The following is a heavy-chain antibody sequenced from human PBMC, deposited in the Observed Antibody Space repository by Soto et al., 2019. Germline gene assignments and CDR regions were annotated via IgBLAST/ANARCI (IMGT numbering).Heavy chain of an antibody. CDR2: ISAYNGNT. V-gene: IGHV1-18*01. D-gene: IGHD3-10*01. CDR1: GYTFNSYG. CDR3: ARASTYYYGSGSYNFLDY. J-gene: IGHJ4*02. Sequence: EASVKVSCKASGYTFNSYGISWVRQAPGQGLEWMGWISAYNGNTNYAQKLQGRVTMTTDTSTSTAYMELRSLRSDDTAVYYCARASTYYYGSGSYNFLDYWGQGTLVTVSS.